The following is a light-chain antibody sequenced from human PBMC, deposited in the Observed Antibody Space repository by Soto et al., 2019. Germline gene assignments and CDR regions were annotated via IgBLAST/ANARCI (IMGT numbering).Light chain of an antibody. J-gene: IGKJ1*01. V-gene: IGKV1-39*01. Sequence: DIQMTQSPATLSASPGDRVTITCRASQSISSYLNWYQQKPGKAPKLLIYAASRLQSGVPSRFSGSGSGTDFTLTISSLQPEDFATYYCQQSYTTPRTFGQGTKVDIK. CDR3: QQSYTTPRT. CDR2: AAS. CDR1: QSISSY.